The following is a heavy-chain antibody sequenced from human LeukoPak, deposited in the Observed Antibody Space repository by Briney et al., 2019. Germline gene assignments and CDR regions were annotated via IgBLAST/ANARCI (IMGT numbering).Heavy chain of an antibody. Sequence: SETLSLTCAVYGGSFSGYYWSWIRQPPGKGLEWIGEINHSGSTNYNPSLKSRVTISVDTSKNQFSLRLSSVTAADTAVYFSARGPARFVMVRGVKLYAFDIWGQGTMVTVSS. CDR1: GGSFSGYY. CDR2: INHSGST. J-gene: IGHJ3*02. CDR3: ARGPARFVMVRGVKLYAFDI. V-gene: IGHV4-34*01. D-gene: IGHD3-10*01.